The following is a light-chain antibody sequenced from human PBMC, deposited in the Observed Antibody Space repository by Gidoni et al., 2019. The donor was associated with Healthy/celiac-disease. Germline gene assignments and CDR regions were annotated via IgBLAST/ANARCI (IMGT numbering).Light chain of an antibody. Sequence: SYLLTQPPAGSVAPGKTARITCGGNNIGSKSVHWYQQKPGQAPVLVIYYDSDRPSGIPERFSGSNSGNTATLTISRVEAGDEADYYCQVWDSSSDDVVFGGGTKLTVL. V-gene: IGLV3-21*04. CDR3: QVWDSSSDDVV. CDR2: YDS. J-gene: IGLJ2*01. CDR1: NIGSKS.